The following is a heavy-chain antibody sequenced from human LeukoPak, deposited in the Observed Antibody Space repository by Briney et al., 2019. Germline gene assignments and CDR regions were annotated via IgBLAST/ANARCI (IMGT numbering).Heavy chain of an antibody. CDR3: AILPGYSSGWYEVNY. CDR1: GFTFSSYA. Sequence: GGSLRLSCAASGFTFSSYAMSWVRPAPGKGLEWVSGISGSGGSTYYADSVKGRFTISRDNSRNTLYLQMNSPRGEDTAVYYCAILPGYSSGWYEVNYWGQGTLVTVSS. J-gene: IGHJ4*02. D-gene: IGHD6-13*01. V-gene: IGHV3-23*01. CDR2: ISGSGGST.